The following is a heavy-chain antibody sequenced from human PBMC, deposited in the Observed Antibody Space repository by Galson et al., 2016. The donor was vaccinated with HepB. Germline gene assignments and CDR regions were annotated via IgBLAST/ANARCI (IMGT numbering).Heavy chain of an antibody. D-gene: IGHD2-2*01. V-gene: IGHV3-30-3*01. CDR2: ISSDGTTE. J-gene: IGHJ4*02. CDR1: GFTFSSFP. CDR3: ARERTGTAYCSGISCPKYFDS. Sequence: SLRLSCAASGFTFSSFPMHWVRQAPGKGLEWVSVISSDGTTEYYADSVKGRFTVSRDNSKNSLFLQMNSLRPEDTTVYYCARERTGTAYCSGISCPKYFDSWGQGTLVTVSS.